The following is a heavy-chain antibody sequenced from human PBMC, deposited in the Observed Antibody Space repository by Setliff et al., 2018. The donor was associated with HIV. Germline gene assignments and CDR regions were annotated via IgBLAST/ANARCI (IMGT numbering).Heavy chain of an antibody. CDR1: GSSFSSVYH. J-gene: IGHJ2*01. V-gene: IGHV4-38-2*01. CDR2: IFHSGGT. D-gene: IGHD7-27*01. CDR3: ARANWGDWYFDL. Sequence: SETLSLTCAFSGSSFSSVYHWAWIRQPPGKGLECIGTIFHSGGTYYNPSLKSRVTISVDASKKQFSLKLSSVTAADTAVYYCARANWGDWYFDLWGRGALVTVSS.